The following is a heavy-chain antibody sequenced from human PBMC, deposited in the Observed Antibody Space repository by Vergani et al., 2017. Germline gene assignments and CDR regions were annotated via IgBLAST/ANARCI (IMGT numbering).Heavy chain of an antibody. CDR2: ISGSGGST. D-gene: IGHD2-15*01. J-gene: IGHJ3*02. V-gene: IGHV3-23*01. Sequence: EVQLLESGGGLVQPGGSLRLSCAASGFTFSSYAMSWVRQAPGKGLEWVSAISGSGGSTYYADSVKGRFTISRDNSKNTLYLQMNSLRAEDTAVYYCARDYVGYCSGGSCLNDAFDIWGQGTMVTVSS. CDR1: GFTFSSYA. CDR3: ARDYVGYCSGGSCLNDAFDI.